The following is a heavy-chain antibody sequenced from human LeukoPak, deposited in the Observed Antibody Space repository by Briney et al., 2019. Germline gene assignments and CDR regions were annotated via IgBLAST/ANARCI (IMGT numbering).Heavy chain of an antibody. CDR3: ARHDSFIPY. CDR1: GFNFNYYA. CDR2: ISDNEGRT. J-gene: IGHJ4*02. D-gene: IGHD5-18*01. V-gene: IGHV3-23*01. Sequence: GGSLRLSCAASGFNFNYYAMSWVRQAPGKGLEWVSGISDNEGRTYYTDSVKGRFTISRDRTKNTVYLQTHNLRADDPAVYFCARHDSFIPYWGQGTLVTVSS.